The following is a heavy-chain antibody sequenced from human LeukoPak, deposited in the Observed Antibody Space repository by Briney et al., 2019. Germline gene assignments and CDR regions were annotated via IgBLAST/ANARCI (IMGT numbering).Heavy chain of an antibody. Sequence: PGGSLRLSCAASGFTFSRYAMHWVRQAPGKVLEWVAVIPNDGSNKYYADSVKGRFTISRDNSKNTLYLQMNSLRGEDTAIYYCTRGASSWSLLDYWGQGTLVTISS. J-gene: IGHJ4*02. V-gene: IGHV3-30-3*01. CDR1: GFTFSRYA. CDR3: TRGASSWSLLDY. D-gene: IGHD6-13*01. CDR2: IPNDGSNK.